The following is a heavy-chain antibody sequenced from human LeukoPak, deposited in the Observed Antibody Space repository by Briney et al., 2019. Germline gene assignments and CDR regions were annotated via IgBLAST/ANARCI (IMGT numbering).Heavy chain of an antibody. CDR3: ARDSGDTAMGAGGY. J-gene: IGHJ4*02. CDR1: GYTFTGYY. Sequence: ASVNVSCKASGYTFTGYYMHWVRQAPGQGLEWMGWINPNSGGTNYAQKFQGRVTMTRDTSISTAYMELSRLRSDDTAVYYCARDSGDTAMGAGGYWGQGTLVTVSS. D-gene: IGHD5-18*01. V-gene: IGHV1-2*02. CDR2: INPNSGGT.